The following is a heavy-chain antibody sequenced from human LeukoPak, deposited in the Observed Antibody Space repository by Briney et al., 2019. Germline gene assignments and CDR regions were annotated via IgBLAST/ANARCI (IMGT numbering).Heavy chain of an antibody. V-gene: IGHV3-30*04. CDR3: ARGRSRIVVVVAVDY. D-gene: IGHD2-15*01. CDR1: GFTFSSYA. CDR2: ISYDGSNI. Sequence: GRSLRLSCAASGFTFSSYAMHWVRQAPGKGLEWVAVISYDGSNIYYADSVKGRFTISRDNSKNTLYLQMNSLRAEDTAVYYCARGRSRIVVVVAVDYWGQGTLVTVSS. J-gene: IGHJ4*02.